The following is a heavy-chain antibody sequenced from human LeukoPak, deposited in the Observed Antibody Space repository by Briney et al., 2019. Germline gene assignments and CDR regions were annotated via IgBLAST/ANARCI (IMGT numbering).Heavy chain of an antibody. CDR2: IHYDGSKE. Sequence: GGSLRLSCAASGFTFSSYGMHWVRQAPGKGLEWVAFIHYDGSKEYYADSVKGRFTISRDNSKNTLYLQMNSLRPDDTAVYYCAKDKDTPATAQPQRGYFESWGRGTLVTVSS. V-gene: IGHV3-30*02. J-gene: IGHJ4*02. CDR3: AKDKDTPATAQPQRGYFES. D-gene: IGHD2-21*02. CDR1: GFTFSSYG.